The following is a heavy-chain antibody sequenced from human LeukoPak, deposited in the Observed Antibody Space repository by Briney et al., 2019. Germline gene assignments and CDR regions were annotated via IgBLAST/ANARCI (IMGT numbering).Heavy chain of an antibody. CDR2: INPSGGST. V-gene: IGHV1-46*02. CDR3: ARSAGYCSSTSCYSSDY. CDR1: GGTFNSYA. Sequence: VASVKVSCKASGGTFNSYAISWVRQAPGQGLEWMGIINPSGGSTSYAQKFRGRVTMTRDTSTSTVYMELSSLRSEDTAVYYCARSAGYCSSTSCYSSDYWGQGTLVTVSS. D-gene: IGHD2-2*02. J-gene: IGHJ4*02.